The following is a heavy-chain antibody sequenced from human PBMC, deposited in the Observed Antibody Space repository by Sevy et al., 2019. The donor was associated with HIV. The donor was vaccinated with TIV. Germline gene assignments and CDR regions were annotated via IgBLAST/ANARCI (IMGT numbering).Heavy chain of an antibody. Sequence: GGSLRLSCVASGFTFSSYGMHWVRQAPGKGLEWVGRVSYEGSDKYYADSVKGRFTIFRDNSKNTLYVEMNSLRPEDTAVYFCAKDMVDCSGGDCYSVPVSPFDFWGQGTLVTVSS. CDR1: GFTFSSYG. CDR3: AKDMVDCSGGDCYSVPVSPFDF. D-gene: IGHD2-15*01. J-gene: IGHJ4*02. V-gene: IGHV3-30*18. CDR2: VSYEGSDK.